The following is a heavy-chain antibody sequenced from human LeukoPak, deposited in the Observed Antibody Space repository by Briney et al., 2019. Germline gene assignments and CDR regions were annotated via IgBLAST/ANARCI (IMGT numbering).Heavy chain of an antibody. D-gene: IGHD3-10*01. Sequence: GGSLRLSCAASGFTFSSYAMSWVRQAPGEGLEWVSVTYSGGRTYYADSVKGRFTISRDISKNTLYLQMNSLRAEDTAVYYCARVLSGRGSLYDYYYYMDVWGKGTTVTISS. CDR1: GFTFSSYA. J-gene: IGHJ6*03. CDR3: ARVLSGRGSLYDYYYYMDV. V-gene: IGHV3-53*01. CDR2: TYSGGRT.